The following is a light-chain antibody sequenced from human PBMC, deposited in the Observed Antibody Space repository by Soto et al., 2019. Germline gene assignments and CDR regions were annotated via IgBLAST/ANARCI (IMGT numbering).Light chain of an antibody. V-gene: IGLV7-43*01. J-gene: IGLJ3*02. Sequence: QTVVTQEPSLTVSPGGTVTLTCASSTGAITSDYYPNWLQQKPGQAPRSLIHSTYTRHFWTPARFSGSLLRGKAALVSDVQHEDEADYYCLLFHRAAQVFGGGTQLTVL. CDR1: TGAITSDYY. CDR3: LLFHRAAQV. CDR2: STY.